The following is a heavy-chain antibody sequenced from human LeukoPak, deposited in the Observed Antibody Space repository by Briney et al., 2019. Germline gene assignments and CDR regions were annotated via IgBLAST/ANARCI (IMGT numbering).Heavy chain of an antibody. J-gene: IGHJ4*02. CDR2: IYYSGST. V-gene: IGHV4-59*01. D-gene: IGHD1-26*01. CDR3: ARGPERELLSY. Sequence: SETLSLTCTVSGGSISSYYWSWIRQPPGKGLEWIGYIYYSGSTNYNPSLKSRVTISVDTSKNQFSLKLSSVTAADTAVYYCARGPERELLSYWGQGTLVTVSS. CDR1: GGSISSYY.